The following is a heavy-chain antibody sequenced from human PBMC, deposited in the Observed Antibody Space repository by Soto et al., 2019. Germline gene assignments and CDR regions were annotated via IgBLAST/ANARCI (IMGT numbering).Heavy chain of an antibody. D-gene: IGHD3-10*01. J-gene: IGHJ2*01. V-gene: IGHV5-51*03. CDR3: ARRDGTMEFFDL. CDR1: GYSFNTYW. CDR2: IYPGDSDT. Sequence: EVQLVQSGTELKKPGESVKISCKGSGYSFNTYWIAWVRQMPGKGLELMGIIYPGDSDTRYSPSFQGQVTISADTSISTAYLQWSSLKASDSAMYYCARRDGTMEFFDLCGRGTLVTVSS.